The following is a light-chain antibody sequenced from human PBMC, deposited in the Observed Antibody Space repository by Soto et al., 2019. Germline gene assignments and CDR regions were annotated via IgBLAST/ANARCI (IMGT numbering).Light chain of an antibody. J-gene: IGKJ1*01. Sequence: DIQMTQSPSTLSASVGDIVTITCRASQSISSWLAWYQQKPGKAPKLLIYKASSLESGVPSRFSGSGSGTEFTLTISSLQPDEFATYYCQQYNSYSGTFGQGTKVEIK. CDR3: QQYNSYSGT. V-gene: IGKV1-5*03. CDR2: KAS. CDR1: QSISSW.